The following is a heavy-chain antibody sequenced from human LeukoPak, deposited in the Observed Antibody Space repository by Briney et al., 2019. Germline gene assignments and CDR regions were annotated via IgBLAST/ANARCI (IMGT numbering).Heavy chain of an antibody. CDR2: IRRKCYGGTT. Sequence: GGSLRLSCTASGFTFGDYAMTWVRQAPGKGLEWVGFIRRKCYGGTTEYAASAKGRFTISRDDSKSIAYLQMNSLKTEDTAVYYCTRDPRHMVRGDVGWFDPWGQGTLATVSS. J-gene: IGHJ5*02. CDR3: TRDPRHMVRGDVGWFDP. D-gene: IGHD3-10*01. CDR1: GFTFGDYA. V-gene: IGHV3-49*04.